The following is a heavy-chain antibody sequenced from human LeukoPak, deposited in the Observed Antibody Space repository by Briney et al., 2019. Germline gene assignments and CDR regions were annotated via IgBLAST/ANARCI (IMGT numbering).Heavy chain of an antibody. D-gene: IGHD3-22*01. Sequence: GGSLRLSCAASGFTFSSYSMNWVRQAPGKGLEWVSSISSSSSYIYYADSVKGRFTISRDNAKNSLYLQMNSLRAEDTAVYYCARGILIGAFDIWGQGTMVTVSS. J-gene: IGHJ3*02. V-gene: IGHV3-21*01. CDR1: GFTFSSYS. CDR2: ISSSSSYI. CDR3: ARGILIGAFDI.